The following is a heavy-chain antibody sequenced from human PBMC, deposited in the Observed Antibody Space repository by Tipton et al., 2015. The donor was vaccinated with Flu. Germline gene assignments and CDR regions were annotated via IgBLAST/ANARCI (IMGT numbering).Heavy chain of an antibody. D-gene: IGHD3-3*01. CDR1: GFTFSNYW. V-gene: IGHV3-7*03. Sequence: SLRLSCAASGFTFSNYWMSWIRQAPRTGLQWVAHISQDGSKKYYVDSVKGRFTISRDNSKESLYLQMNSLRAEDTAVYYCARDGPEWNYFAYMDVWGKGTTVTVSS. CDR2: ISQDGSKK. CDR3: ARDGPEWNYFAYMDV. J-gene: IGHJ6*03.